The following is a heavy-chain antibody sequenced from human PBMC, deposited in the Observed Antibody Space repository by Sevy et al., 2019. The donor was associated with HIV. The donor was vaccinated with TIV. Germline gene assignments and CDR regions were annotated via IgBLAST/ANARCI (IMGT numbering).Heavy chain of an antibody. CDR3: ARREGIGAFDI. CDR2: VKVNSGDT. J-gene: IGHJ3*02. Sequence: ASVKVSCQASGYTLTGYYMHWVRQAPGQGLEWMGRVKVNSGDTTYAQKFQGRVTMTRDTSINTAYMELSSLRSDDTAVYYCARREGIGAFDIWGQGTMVTVSS. D-gene: IGHD3-10*01. CDR1: GYTLTGYY. V-gene: IGHV1-2*06.